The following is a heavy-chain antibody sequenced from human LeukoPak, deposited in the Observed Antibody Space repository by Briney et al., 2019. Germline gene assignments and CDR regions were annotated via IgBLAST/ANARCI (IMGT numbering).Heavy chain of an antibody. CDR1: GGTFSSYA. Sequence: GASVTVSCKASGGTFSSYAISWVRQAPGQGLEWMGGIIPIFGTANYAQKFQGRVTITTDESTSTAYMELSSLRSEDTAVYYCARGSKQWLDYYYMDVWGKGTTVTVSS. D-gene: IGHD6-19*01. J-gene: IGHJ6*03. V-gene: IGHV1-69*05. CDR3: ARGSKQWLDYYYMDV. CDR2: IIPIFGTA.